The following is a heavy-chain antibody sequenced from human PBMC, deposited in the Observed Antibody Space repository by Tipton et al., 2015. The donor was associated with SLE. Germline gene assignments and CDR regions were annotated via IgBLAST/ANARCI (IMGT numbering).Heavy chain of an antibody. D-gene: IGHD6-25*01. CDR3: SRREGIGASVDY. J-gene: IGHJ4*02. CDR1: GGSISNSSYY. V-gene: IGHV4-39*01. Sequence: TLSLTCTVSGGSISNSSYYWGWIRQSPGKGLEWIGSIYYSGTTYYNPSPKSRITISVDTSKNQFFLKMRSVTAADTAVYYCSRREGIGASVDYWGQGTLVSVSS. CDR2: IYYSGTT.